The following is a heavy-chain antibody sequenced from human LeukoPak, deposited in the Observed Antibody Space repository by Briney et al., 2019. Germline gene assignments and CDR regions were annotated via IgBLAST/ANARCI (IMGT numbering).Heavy chain of an antibody. D-gene: IGHD4-23*01. CDR2: ISAYNGNT. J-gene: IGHJ5*02. CDR1: GYTLTSYG. V-gene: IGHV1-18*01. Sequence: ASVKVSCKASGYTLTSYGISWVRQAPGQGLEWMGWISAYNGNTNYAQKLQGRVTMTTDTSTSTAYMELRSLRSDDTAVYYCARAILIRYGGKGGRFDPWGQGTLVTVSS. CDR3: ARAILIRYGGKGGRFDP.